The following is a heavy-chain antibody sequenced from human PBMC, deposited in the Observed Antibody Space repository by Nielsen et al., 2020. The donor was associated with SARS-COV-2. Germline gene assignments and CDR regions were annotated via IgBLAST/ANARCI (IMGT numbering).Heavy chain of an antibody. CDR2: INTNTGEA. J-gene: IGHJ4*02. CDR1: GYTFTGYP. D-gene: IGHD2-2*01. Sequence: ASVKVSCKASGYTFTGYPMNWFRQAPGQGLEWMGWINTNTGEATYAQGFAGRFVFSLDTSVTTAYLQISSLEAEDTAVYYCARKTCGSTSCPFGYWGQGTLVTVSS. CDR3: ARKTCGSTSCPFGY. V-gene: IGHV7-4-1*02.